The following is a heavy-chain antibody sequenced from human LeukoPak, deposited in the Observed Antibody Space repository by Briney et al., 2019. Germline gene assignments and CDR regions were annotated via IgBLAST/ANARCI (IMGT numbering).Heavy chain of an antibody. CDR2: INPNSGGT. CDR1: GYSFTDY. J-gene: IGHJ4*01. D-gene: IGHD2-21*01. Sequence: ASVNVSCKASGYSFTDYMLCWRQAPGQGVQWMVWINPNSGGTSSAQKFQGRVTMTRDTSITTVYMEVSWLTSDDTAIYYCARADRLDGGPYLIGPWGQGTLVTVSS. CDR3: ARADRLDGGPYLIGP. V-gene: IGHV1-2*02.